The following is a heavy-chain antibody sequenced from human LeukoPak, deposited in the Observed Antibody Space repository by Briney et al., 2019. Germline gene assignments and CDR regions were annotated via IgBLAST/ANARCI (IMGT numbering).Heavy chain of an antibody. D-gene: IGHD3-22*01. V-gene: IGHV4-4*07. CDR2: IYTSGST. Sequence: SETLSLTCTVSGGSISSYYWSWIRQPAGKGLEWIGRIYTSGSTNYNPSLKSRVTMSVDTSKNQFSLKLSSVTAADTAVYYCARDSPPPIVVVSRLSYDAFHIWGQGTMVTVSS. CDR1: GGSISSYY. CDR3: ARDSPPPIVVVSRLSYDAFHI. J-gene: IGHJ3*02.